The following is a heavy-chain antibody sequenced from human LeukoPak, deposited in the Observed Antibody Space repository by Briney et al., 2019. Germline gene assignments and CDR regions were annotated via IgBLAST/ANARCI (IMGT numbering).Heavy chain of an antibody. CDR3: ARDRVPAAMHPGSGSYRPDAFDI. Sequence: SVKVSCKASGGTFSSYAISWVRQAPGQGLEWMGGIIPIFGTANYAQKFQGRVTITADESTSTAYMELSSLRSEDTAVYYCARDRVPAAMHPGSGSYRPDAFDIWGQGTMVTVSS. CDR1: GGTFSSYA. J-gene: IGHJ3*02. CDR2: IIPIFGTA. D-gene: IGHD2-2*01. V-gene: IGHV1-69*13.